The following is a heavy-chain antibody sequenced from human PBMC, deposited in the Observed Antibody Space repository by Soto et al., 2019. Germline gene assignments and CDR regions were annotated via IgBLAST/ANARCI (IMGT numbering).Heavy chain of an antibody. V-gene: IGHV1-69*04. CDR3: ARGPLVVLNYFES. J-gene: IGHJ4*02. Sequence: SVKVSCKASGGTFRNYPINWVRQAPGQGLEWMGSIFPLTDIPDYAQNFQARLAISADKSTSTAYMELSSLTSDDTAMYFCARGPLVVLNYFESWGQGTLVTVSS. CDR2: IFPLTDIP. CDR1: GGTFRNYP.